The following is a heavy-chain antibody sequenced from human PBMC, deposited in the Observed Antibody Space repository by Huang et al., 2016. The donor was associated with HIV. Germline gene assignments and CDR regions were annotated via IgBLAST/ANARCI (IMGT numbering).Heavy chain of an antibody. Sequence: QVQLVESGGGVVQPGRSLRISCAASGFTFSCYGMHWGRQVPGKGLEWVAVISEDAKTKYYADSVKGRFSISRDNSKTTVYLQLNSLRLEDTAVYYCAKGGSAAAVLDFWGQGTLVTVSS. D-gene: IGHD6-13*01. V-gene: IGHV3-30*18. J-gene: IGHJ4*02. CDR3: AKGGSAAAVLDF. CDR2: ISEDAKTK. CDR1: GFTFSCYG.